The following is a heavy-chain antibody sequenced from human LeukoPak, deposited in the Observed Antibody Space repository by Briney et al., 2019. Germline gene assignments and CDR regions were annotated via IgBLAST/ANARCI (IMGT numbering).Heavy chain of an antibody. CDR1: GYTFTSYY. Sequence: ASVKVSCKASGYTFTSYYMHWVRQAPGQGLEWMGIINPSGGSTSYAQKFQGRVTMTRDTSTSTVYMELSSPRSEDTAVYYCARDATYSSGWYPFHEAKKNYFDYWGQGTLVTVSS. V-gene: IGHV1-46*01. CDR2: INPSGGST. CDR3: ARDATYSSGWYPFHEAKKNYFDY. J-gene: IGHJ4*02. D-gene: IGHD6-19*01.